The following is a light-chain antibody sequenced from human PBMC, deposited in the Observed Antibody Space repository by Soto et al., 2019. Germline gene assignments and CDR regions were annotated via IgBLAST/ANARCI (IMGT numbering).Light chain of an antibody. V-gene: IGKV3-11*01. CDR2: DAS. J-gene: IGKJ4*01. CDR3: QQRYVWLT. CDR1: QSVSSRY. Sequence: EMVLTQSPGTLSLSPGERATLSCRASQSVSSRYLAWYQQKSGQAPRLLIYDASNRATGTPARFSGSGSGTDFTLTISSLEPEDSAVYYCQQRYVWLTFGGGTRWIS.